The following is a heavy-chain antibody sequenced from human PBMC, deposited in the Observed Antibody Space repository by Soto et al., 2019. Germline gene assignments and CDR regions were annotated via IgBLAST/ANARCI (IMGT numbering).Heavy chain of an antibody. CDR3: DRLLKWLAFDY. Sequence: SETMSLTCTVCGGSISRYYWSWIRQPPGKGREWTGDIYDSGSTNYNPCLKRRVTISVDTSKNQFALKLSSVTAADTAAHYCDRLLKWLAFDYWGQGTLVTVSS. CDR1: GGSISRYY. V-gene: IGHV4-59*08. J-gene: IGHJ4*02. D-gene: IGHD6-19*01. CDR2: IYDSGST.